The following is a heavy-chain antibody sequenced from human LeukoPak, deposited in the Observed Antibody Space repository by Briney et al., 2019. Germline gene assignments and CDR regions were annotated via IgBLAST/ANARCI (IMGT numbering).Heavy chain of an antibody. V-gene: IGHV4-61*02. CDR3: AREPQLLFPQHNWFDP. CDR1: GGSISSGSYY. J-gene: IGHJ5*02. Sequence: PSETLSLTCTVSGGSISSGSYYWSWIRQPAGKGLEWIGRIYTSGSTNYNPSLKSRVTISVDTSKNQFSLKLISVTAADTAVYYCAREPQLLFPQHNWFDPWGQGTLVTVSS. D-gene: IGHD2-2*01. CDR2: IYTSGST.